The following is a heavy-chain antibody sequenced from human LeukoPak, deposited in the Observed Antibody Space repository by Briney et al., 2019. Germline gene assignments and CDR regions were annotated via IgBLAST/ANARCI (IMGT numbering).Heavy chain of an antibody. V-gene: IGHV1-2*02. CDR3: ARDSITAPHCYDY. J-gene: IGHJ4*02. Sequence: GASVKVSCKASGYTFTGYYMHWVRQAPGQGLEWMGWINPNSGGTNYARKFQGRVTMTSDSSVSAVFVELSSLKSDDTAVYYCARDSITAPHCYDYWGQGTLVTVSS. CDR1: GYTFTGYY. CDR2: INPNSGGT. D-gene: IGHD2-21*01.